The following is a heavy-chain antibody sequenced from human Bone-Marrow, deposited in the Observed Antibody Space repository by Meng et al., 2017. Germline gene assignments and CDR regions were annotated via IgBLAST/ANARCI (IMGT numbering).Heavy chain of an antibody. V-gene: IGHV1-8*03. Sequence: ASVKVSCKASGYTFTSYDIYWVRQATGQGLEWMGWMNPNSGNTGYAQKFQGRVTITRNTSISTAYMELSSLRSEDTAVYYCARDYDSSGYDYWGQGTLVTVSS. J-gene: IGHJ4*02. CDR2: MNPNSGNT. D-gene: IGHD3-22*01. CDR3: ARDYDSSGYDY. CDR1: GYTFTSYD.